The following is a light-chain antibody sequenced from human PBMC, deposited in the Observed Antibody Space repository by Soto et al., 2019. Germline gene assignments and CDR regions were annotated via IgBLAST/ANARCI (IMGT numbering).Light chain of an antibody. CDR3: QQYSLSPIT. CDR2: GAS. CDR1: QTVNSNS. V-gene: IGKV3-20*01. J-gene: IGKJ5*01. Sequence: EIVLTQSPGTLSLSPGERATISCRASQTVNSNSLAWYQEKPGQAPRLLIYGASSRGTDIPDRFSGSGSGTDFTLTISRLEPEDFAVYYCQQYSLSPITFGQGTRLEIQ.